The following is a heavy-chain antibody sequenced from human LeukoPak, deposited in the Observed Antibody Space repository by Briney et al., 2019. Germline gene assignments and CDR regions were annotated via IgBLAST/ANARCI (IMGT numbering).Heavy chain of an antibody. D-gene: IGHD2-2*01. CDR1: GGSFSGYY. V-gene: IGHV4-34*01. J-gene: IGHJ5*02. CDR3: ARGKKRYCSSTSCYGPGDWFDP. CDR2: INHSGST. Sequence: SKTLSLTCAVYGGSFSGYYWSWIRQPPGKGLEWIGEINHSGSTNYNPSLKSRVTISVDTSKNQFSLKLSSVTAADTAVYYCARGKKRYCSSTSCYGPGDWFDPWGQGTLVTVSS.